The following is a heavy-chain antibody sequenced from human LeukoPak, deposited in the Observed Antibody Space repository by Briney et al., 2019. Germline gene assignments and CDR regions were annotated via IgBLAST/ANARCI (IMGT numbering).Heavy chain of an antibody. V-gene: IGHV3-23*01. CDR3: AAQWLLHGAFDI. Sequence: GGSLRLSCAASGLTFSSYAMSWVRQAPGKGLEWVSDISGSGGSTYYADSVKGRFTISRDNSKNTLYLQMNSLRGEDPAVYYCAAQWLLHGAFDIWGQGTMVTVSS. CDR1: GLTFSSYA. CDR2: ISGSGGST. J-gene: IGHJ3*02. D-gene: IGHD6-19*01.